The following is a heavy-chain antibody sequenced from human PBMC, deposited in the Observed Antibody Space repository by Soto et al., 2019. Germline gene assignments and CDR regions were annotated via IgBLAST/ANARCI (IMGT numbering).Heavy chain of an antibody. D-gene: IGHD5-18*01. Sequence: QVQLVQSGAEVKKPGSSVKVSCKASGGTFSSYTISWVRQAPGQGLEWMGRIIPILGIANYAQKFQGRVTITADKSTSPAYMELSSLRSEDTAVYYCARARGYSYGYLDYWGQGTLVTVSS. CDR3: ARARGYSYGYLDY. CDR1: GGTFSSYT. V-gene: IGHV1-69*02. CDR2: IIPILGIA. J-gene: IGHJ4*02.